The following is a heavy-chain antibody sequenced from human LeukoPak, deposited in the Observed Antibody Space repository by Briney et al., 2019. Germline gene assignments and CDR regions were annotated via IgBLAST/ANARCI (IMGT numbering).Heavy chain of an antibody. J-gene: IGHJ4*02. CDR2: ISYDGSNK. Sequence: GGPLTLACAAAGVSISSYAMHWVRQAPGKGLDWRTVISYDGSNKYYADSVRGRFTLSRDTSKNTLYVQMSSLRAEDTAVYYCARGDYYGSGSYPYYFDYWGQGTLVTVSS. CDR3: ARGDYYGSGSYPYYFDY. CDR1: GVSISSYA. V-gene: IGHV3-30-3*01. D-gene: IGHD3-10*01.